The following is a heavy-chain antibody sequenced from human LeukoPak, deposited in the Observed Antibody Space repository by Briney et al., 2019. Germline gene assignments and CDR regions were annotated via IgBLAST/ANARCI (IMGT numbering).Heavy chain of an antibody. CDR1: GYTFTGYY. V-gene: IGHV1-2*04. CDR2: INPNSGGT. Sequence: GASVTVSCKASGYTFTGYYMHWVRQAPGQGLEWMGWINPNSGGTNYAQKFQGWVTMTRDTSISTAYMELSRLRSDDTAVYYCARARLLRSPAAEDDAFDIWGQGTMVTVSS. D-gene: IGHD3-3*01. J-gene: IGHJ3*02. CDR3: ARARLLRSPAAEDDAFDI.